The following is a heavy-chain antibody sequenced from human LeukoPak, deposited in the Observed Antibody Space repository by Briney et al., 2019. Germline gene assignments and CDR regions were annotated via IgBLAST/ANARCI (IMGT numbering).Heavy chain of an antibody. CDR2: IKQDGSEK. CDR3: ARDPQTYYYDSSGYPFFDY. Sequence: GGSLRLSCAASGFTFSSYWMSWVRQAPGKGLGWVANIKQDGSEKYYVDSVKGRFTISRDNAKNSLYLQMNSLRAEDTAVYYCARDPQTYYYDSSGYPFFDYWGQGTLVTVSS. CDR1: GFTFSSYW. V-gene: IGHV3-7*01. D-gene: IGHD3-22*01. J-gene: IGHJ4*02.